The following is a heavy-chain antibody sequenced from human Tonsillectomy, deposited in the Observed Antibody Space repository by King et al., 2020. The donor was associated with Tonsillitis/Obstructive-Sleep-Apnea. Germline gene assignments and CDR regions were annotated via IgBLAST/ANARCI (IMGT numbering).Heavy chain of an antibody. V-gene: IGHV2-26*01. CDR3: ARPTDYYDSSGYFGGKYYYYMDV. J-gene: IGHJ6*03. Sequence: TLKESGPVLVKPTETPTLTCTGSGFSLSNARMGVSWLRQPPGTALDWLAHIFSNDEQSYNTSLKVRLTISKDNPNSQVILTMTNMDPVDTATYYCARPTDYYDSSGYFGGKYYYYMDVWGKGTTVTVSS. CDR1: GFSLSNARMG. D-gene: IGHD3-22*01. CDR2: IFSNDEQ.